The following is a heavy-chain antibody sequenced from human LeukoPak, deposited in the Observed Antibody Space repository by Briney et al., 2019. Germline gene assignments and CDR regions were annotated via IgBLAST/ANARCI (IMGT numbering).Heavy chain of an antibody. CDR2: ISGSGGNT. J-gene: IGHJ4*02. CDR3: ARASVSSGWYGEGHFDY. Sequence: PGGSLRLSCAASGFTFSDYAMNWVRQAPGKGLEWVSTISGSGGNTYYAGSVKGRFTISRDNSKNTLYLQMNSLRAEDTAVYYCARASVSSGWYGEGHFDYWGQGTLVTVSS. V-gene: IGHV3-23*01. D-gene: IGHD6-19*01. CDR1: GFTFSDYA.